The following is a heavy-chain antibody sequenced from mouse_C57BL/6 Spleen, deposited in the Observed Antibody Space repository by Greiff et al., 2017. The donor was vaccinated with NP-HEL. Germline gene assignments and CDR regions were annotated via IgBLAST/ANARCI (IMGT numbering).Heavy chain of an antibody. D-gene: IGHD1-1*02. CDR3: ARRKVLFSYWYFDV. Sequence: QVQLQQPGAELVKPGASVKLSCKASGYTFTSYWMQWVKQRPGQGLEWIGEIDPSDSYTNYNQKFKGKATLTVDTSSSTAYMQLSSLTFEDSAVYYCARRKVLFSYWYFDVWGTGTTVTVSS. CDR2: IDPSDSYT. V-gene: IGHV1-50*01. J-gene: IGHJ1*03. CDR1: GYTFTSYW.